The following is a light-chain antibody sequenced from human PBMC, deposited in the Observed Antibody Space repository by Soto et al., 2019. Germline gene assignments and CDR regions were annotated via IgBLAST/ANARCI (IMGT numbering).Light chain of an antibody. CDR3: AAWDDSLNGLVV. Sequence: QSVLTQPPSASGTPGQRVTISCSGRSSNIGSNTVNWYQQLPGTAPKLLIYSNNQRPSGVPYRFSVSKSGTSASLAISGLQSDDEADYYGAAWDDSLNGLVVFGGGTQLTVL. CDR1: SSNIGSNT. J-gene: IGLJ2*01. V-gene: IGLV1-44*01. CDR2: SNN.